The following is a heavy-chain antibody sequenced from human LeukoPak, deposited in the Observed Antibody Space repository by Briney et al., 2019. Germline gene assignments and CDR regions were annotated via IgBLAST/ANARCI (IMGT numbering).Heavy chain of an antibody. D-gene: IGHD2-15*01. J-gene: IGHJ4*02. CDR1: GYTFTSYY. CDR2: INPSGGST. Sequence: GASVKVSCKASGYTFTSYYMNWVRQAPGQGLEWMGIINPSGGSTSYAQKFQGRVTMTRDTSTSTVYMELSSLRSEDTAVYYCARDYGQGVVVVAAPDYYFDYWGQGTLVTVSS. CDR3: ARDYGQGVVVVAAPDYYFDY. V-gene: IGHV1-46*01.